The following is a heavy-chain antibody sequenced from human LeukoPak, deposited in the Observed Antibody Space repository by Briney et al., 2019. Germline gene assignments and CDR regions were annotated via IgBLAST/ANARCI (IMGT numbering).Heavy chain of an antibody. CDR3: ARDDLGSIDY. Sequence: GGSLRLSCAASGFTFRTHAMHWVRQAPGKGLEWVAVLSYDARDIHYADSVRGRFTISRDNSKNTLYLQMSSLRAEDTALYYCARDDLGSIDYWGQGTLVTVSS. CDR1: GFTFRTHA. CDR2: LSYDARDI. V-gene: IGHV3-30*04. J-gene: IGHJ4*02. D-gene: IGHD3-3*01.